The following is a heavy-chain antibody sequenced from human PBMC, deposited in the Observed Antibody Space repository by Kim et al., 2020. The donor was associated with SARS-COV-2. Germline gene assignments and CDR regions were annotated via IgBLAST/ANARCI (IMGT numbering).Heavy chain of an antibody. V-gene: IGHV3-23*01. CDR1: GFTFSTYA. CDR2: ISGSGGST. CDR3: AKAALTMVRGVTPFDY. Sequence: GGSLRLSCAASGFTFSTYAMNWVRQAPGKGLEWVSVISGSGGSTYYADSVKGRFTISRDNSKNTLYLQMNSLRAEDTAVYYCAKAALTMVRGVTPFDYWGQGTLVTVSS. J-gene: IGHJ4*02. D-gene: IGHD3-10*01.